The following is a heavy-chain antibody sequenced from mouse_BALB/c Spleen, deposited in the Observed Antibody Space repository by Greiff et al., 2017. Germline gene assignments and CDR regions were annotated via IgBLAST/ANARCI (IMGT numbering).Heavy chain of an antibody. CDR2: ISYDGSN. CDR3: ARPYYGNYFYAMDY. V-gene: IGHV3-6*02. D-gene: IGHD2-10*01. Sequence: EVKLLESGPGLVKPSQSLSLTCSVTGYSITSGYYWNWIRQFPGNKLEWMGYISYDGSNNYNPSLKNRISITRDTSKNQFFLKLNSVTTEDTATYYCARPYYGNYFYAMDYWGQGTSVTVSS. CDR1: GYSITSGYY. J-gene: IGHJ4*01.